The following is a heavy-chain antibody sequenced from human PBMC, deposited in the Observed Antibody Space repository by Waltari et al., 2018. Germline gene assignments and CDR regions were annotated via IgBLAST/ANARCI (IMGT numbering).Heavy chain of an antibody. CDR3: ARDRGKGIYLDS. J-gene: IGHJ4*02. D-gene: IGHD2-15*01. CDR1: W. Sequence: WWSWVRPAPGKELEWIGQVHRSGRTNYPPSFASRVTISVDTSNNQFSLKVPFPPAADTAMYYCARDRGKGIYLDSWGQGTLVTVSP. V-gene: IGHV4-4*02. CDR2: VHRSGRT.